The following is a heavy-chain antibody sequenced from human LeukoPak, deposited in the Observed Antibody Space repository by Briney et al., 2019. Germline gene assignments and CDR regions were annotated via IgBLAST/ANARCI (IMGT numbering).Heavy chain of an antibody. V-gene: IGHV3-48*01. Sequence: GGSLRLSCAASGFTFSSYSMNWVRQAPGKGLEWVSYISSSSSTIYYADSVKGRFTISRDNAKNSLYPQMNSLRAEDTAVYYCARDAFIGIFDIWGQGTMVTVSS. J-gene: IGHJ3*02. CDR1: GFTFSSYS. D-gene: IGHD3-16*02. CDR2: ISSSSSTI. CDR3: ARDAFIGIFDI.